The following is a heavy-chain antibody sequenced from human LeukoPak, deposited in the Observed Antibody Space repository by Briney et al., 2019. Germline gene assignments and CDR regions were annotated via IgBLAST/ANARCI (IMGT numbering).Heavy chain of an antibody. D-gene: IGHD4-17*01. V-gene: IGHV4-34*01. J-gene: IGHJ4*02. CDR1: GGSFSGYY. Sequence: SETLSLTCAVYGGSFSGYYWSWIRQPPGKGLEWIGEINHSGSTNYNPSLKSRVTISVDTSKNQFSLKLSSVTAADTAVCYCASYGDYVWDYWGQGTLVTVSS. CDR2: INHSGST. CDR3: ASYGDYVWDY.